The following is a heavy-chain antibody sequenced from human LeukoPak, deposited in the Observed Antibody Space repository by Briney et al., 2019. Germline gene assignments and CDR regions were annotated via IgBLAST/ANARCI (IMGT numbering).Heavy chain of an antibody. D-gene: IGHD3-10*01. J-gene: IGHJ4*02. CDR1: GFHFSTYN. Sequence: GESLRLSCAASGFHFSTYNMNWVRQAPGKGLEWVSSISSSTTYIYYADSVKGRFTISRDDAKNSLYLQMNSLRAEDTAVYYCAGTMVRGAFDYWGQGTLVTVSS. V-gene: IGHV3-21*01. CDR3: AGTMVRGAFDY. CDR2: ISSSTTYI.